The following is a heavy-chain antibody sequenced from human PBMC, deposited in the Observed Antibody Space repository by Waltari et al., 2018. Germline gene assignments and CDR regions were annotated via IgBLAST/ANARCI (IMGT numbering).Heavy chain of an antibody. V-gene: IGHV3-74*01. Sequence: EVQLVESGETLIHPGGSLRLSCAASGFTFGDYWMHWVRQTPGKGLVCVVRMNSDGTTTTYADVVKGRITISRDNAKSTLYLQMNSLRDEDTAVYYCARGKADYGWGSDVFDYWGQGTLVTVSS. D-gene: IGHD3-10*01. CDR3: ARGKADYGWGSDVFDY. J-gene: IGHJ4*02. CDR1: GFTFGDYW. CDR2: MNSDGTTT.